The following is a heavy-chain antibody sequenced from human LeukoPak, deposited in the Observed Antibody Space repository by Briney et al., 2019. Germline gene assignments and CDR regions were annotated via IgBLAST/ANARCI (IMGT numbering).Heavy chain of an antibody. D-gene: IGHD4-23*01. CDR1: GGSISSYY. CDR3: ARLAAVGNSPGFDI. J-gene: IGHJ3*02. V-gene: IGHV4-59*08. CDR2: IYYSGST. Sequence: SETLSLTCTVSGGSISSYYWSWIRQPPGKGLEWIGYIYYSGSTNYNPSLKSRVTISVDTSKNQFSLKLSSVTAADTAVYYCARLAAVGNSPGFDIWGQGTMVTVSS.